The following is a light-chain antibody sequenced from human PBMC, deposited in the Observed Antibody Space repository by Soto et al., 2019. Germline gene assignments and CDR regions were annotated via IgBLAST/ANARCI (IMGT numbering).Light chain of an antibody. CDR1: QSVSSY. CDR2: AAS. CDR3: QVYGSSVT. V-gene: IGKV3-20*01. J-gene: IGKJ1*01. Sequence: EIVLTQSPATLSLSPGEGATLSCRASQSVSSYLAWYQQKPGQAPRLLIYAASSRPTGVPDRFSGAESGTDFTFSISRMEPEDFAVYYCQVYGSSVTFGQGTKVDI.